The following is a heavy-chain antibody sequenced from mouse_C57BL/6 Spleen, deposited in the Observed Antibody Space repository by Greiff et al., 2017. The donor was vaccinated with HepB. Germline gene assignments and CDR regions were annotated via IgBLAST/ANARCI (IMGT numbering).Heavy chain of an antibody. CDR1: GYTFTSYW. CDR3: ARRGGTTVVAPYYAMDY. Sequence: VQLQQPGAELVKPGASVKLSCKASGYTFTSYWMHWVKQRPGQGLEWIGMIHPNSGSTNYNEKFKSKATLTVDKSSSTAYMQLSSLTSEDSAVYYCARRGGTTVVAPYYAMDYWGQGTSVTVSS. J-gene: IGHJ4*01. V-gene: IGHV1-64*01. CDR2: IHPNSGST. D-gene: IGHD1-1*01.